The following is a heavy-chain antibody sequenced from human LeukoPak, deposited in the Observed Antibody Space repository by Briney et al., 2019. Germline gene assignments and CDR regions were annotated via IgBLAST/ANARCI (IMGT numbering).Heavy chain of an antibody. CDR2: IYYTGIT. V-gene: IGHV4-39*01. J-gene: IGHJ2*01. CDR3: ARHITNSGSAFDL. CDR1: GASIISSSYY. D-gene: IGHD3-10*01. Sequence: PSETLSLTCAVSGASIISSSYYWGWIRQPPGKGLEWIGSIYYTGITNYNPSLRSRAAISVDTSTNQFSLKLTSVTAADTAMYYCARHITNSGSAFDLWGRGTLVTVSS.